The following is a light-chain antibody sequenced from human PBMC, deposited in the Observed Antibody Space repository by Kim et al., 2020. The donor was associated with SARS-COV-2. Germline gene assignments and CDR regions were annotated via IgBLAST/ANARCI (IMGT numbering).Light chain of an antibody. Sequence: EIVLTQSPATLSLSPGERATLSCRASQSVSSYLAWYQHKPGQAPRLLIYDASNRATGIPARFSGSGSGTDFTLTISSLEPEDFAVYYCLQRSNWPPWTFGQGTKVDIK. V-gene: IGKV3-11*01. J-gene: IGKJ1*01. CDR2: DAS. CDR1: QSVSSY. CDR3: LQRSNWPPWT.